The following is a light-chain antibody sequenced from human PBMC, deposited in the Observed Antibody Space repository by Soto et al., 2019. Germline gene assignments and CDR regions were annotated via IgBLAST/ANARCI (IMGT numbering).Light chain of an antibody. CDR2: DAS. J-gene: IGKJ3*01. CDR3: QQRSNPFT. V-gene: IGKV3-11*01. CDR1: QSVSSY. Sequence: EIVLTQSPATLSLSPGERATLSCRASQSVSSYLAWYQQKPGQAPRLLIYDASNRATGIPAMFSGSGSGTDFTLTSSSLEPEDFAVYYCQQRSNPFTFGPVTKVEIK.